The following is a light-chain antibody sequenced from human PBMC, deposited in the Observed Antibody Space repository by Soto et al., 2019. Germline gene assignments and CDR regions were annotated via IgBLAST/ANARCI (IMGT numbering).Light chain of an antibody. CDR1: QSISSW. Sequence: VGDRVTITCRASQSISSWLAWYQQKPGKAPKLLIYAASSLQSGVPSRFSGSGSGTDFTLTINSLQSEDFGVYYCQQYNNWPPSTFGQGTRLEIK. J-gene: IGKJ5*01. CDR2: AAS. V-gene: IGKV1-5*01. CDR3: QQYNNWPPST.